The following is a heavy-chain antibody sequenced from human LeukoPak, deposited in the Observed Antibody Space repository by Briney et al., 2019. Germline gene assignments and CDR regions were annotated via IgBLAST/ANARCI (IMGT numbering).Heavy chain of an antibody. D-gene: IGHD3-16*01. CDR3: ARHIPRGNNYFDF. Sequence: GGSLRLSCAASGFTVSSNYMSWVRQAPGKGLEWVSVIYSGGSTYYADSVKGRFTISRDNSKNTLYLQMNSLRAEDTAVYYCARHIPRGNNYFDFWGQGTLVTVSS. V-gene: IGHV3-53*01. CDR2: IYSGGST. CDR1: GFTVSSNY. J-gene: IGHJ4*02.